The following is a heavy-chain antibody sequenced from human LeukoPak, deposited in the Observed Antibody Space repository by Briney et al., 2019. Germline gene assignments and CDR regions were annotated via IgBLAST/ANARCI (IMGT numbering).Heavy chain of an antibody. V-gene: IGHV4-34*01. D-gene: IGHD2-15*01. CDR3: ARSPVAAIDY. CDR1: GGSFSGYY. J-gene: IGHJ4*02. CDR2: INHSGST. Sequence: SETLSLTCAVYGGSFSGYYWSWICQPPGKGLEWIGEINHSGSTNYNPSLKSRVTISVDTSKNQFSLKLSSVTAADTAVYYCARSPVAAIDYWGQGTLVTVS.